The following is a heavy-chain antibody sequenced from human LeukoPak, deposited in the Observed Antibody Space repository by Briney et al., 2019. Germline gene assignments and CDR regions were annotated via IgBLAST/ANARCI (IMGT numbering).Heavy chain of an antibody. Sequence: SETLSLTCTVSGGSISSYYWSWIRQPPGKGLEWIGYIYYSGSTNYNPSLKSRVTISVDTSKNQFSLKLSSVTAADTAVYYCARAHGPPPYICGGDCSISPFDYWGQGTLVTVSS. D-gene: IGHD2-21*02. V-gene: IGHV4-59*01. J-gene: IGHJ4*02. CDR2: IYYSGST. CDR3: ARAHGPPPYICGGDCSISPFDY. CDR1: GGSISSYY.